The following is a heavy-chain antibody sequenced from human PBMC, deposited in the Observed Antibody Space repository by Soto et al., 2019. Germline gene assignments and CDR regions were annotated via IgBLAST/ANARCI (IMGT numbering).Heavy chain of an antibody. CDR2: IDYGGTT. CDR3: ARQTTVTYHFDN. D-gene: IGHD4-17*01. CDR1: SGAISSYY. Sequence: SETLSLTCAVCSGAISSYYWSWIRQSPGKGLEWIGFIDYGGTTKYNPSLQSRVIISVDTSKSQFSLKLRSATAADTAVYYCARQTTVTYHFDNWGQGTLVTVSS. V-gene: IGHV4-59*08. J-gene: IGHJ4*02.